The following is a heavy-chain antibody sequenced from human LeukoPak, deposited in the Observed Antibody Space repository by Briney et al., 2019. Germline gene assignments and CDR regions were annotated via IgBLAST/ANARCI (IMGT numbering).Heavy chain of an antibody. CDR3: AKWKYFDFWSGYPDY. CDR2: ISYDGSNK. Sequence: PGRSLRLSCAASGFTFSSYGMHWVRQAPGKGLEWVAVISYDGSNKYYADSVKGRFTISRDNSKNTLYLQMNSLRAEDTAVYYCAKWKYFDFWSGYPDYWGQGTLVTVSS. CDR1: GFTFSSYG. V-gene: IGHV3-30*18. J-gene: IGHJ4*02. D-gene: IGHD3-3*01.